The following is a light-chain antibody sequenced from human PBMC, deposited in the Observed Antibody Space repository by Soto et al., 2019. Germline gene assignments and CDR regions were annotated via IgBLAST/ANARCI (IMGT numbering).Light chain of an antibody. CDR2: GAS. Sequence: EIVMTQSPATLSVSPGERVTLSCRASQSVNSNLAWYQQNPGQAPRLLIYGASTRATGIPVRFSGSGSGTEFTLTISSLQSEDFAVYYCQQYNNWPPRTFGQGTKLEIK. V-gene: IGKV3-15*01. J-gene: IGKJ2*01. CDR1: QSVNSN. CDR3: QQYNNWPPRT.